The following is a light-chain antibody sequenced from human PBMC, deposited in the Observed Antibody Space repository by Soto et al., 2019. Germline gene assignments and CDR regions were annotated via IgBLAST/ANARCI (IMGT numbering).Light chain of an antibody. CDR1: NTDVGRYNY. CDR3: SSYTSTSPVYV. V-gene: IGLV2-14*01. J-gene: IGLJ1*01. CDR2: EVD. Sequence: QSALTQPASVSGSPGQSITISCTGTNTDVGRYNYVSWYQQYPGKAPKLLISEVDNRPSGVSNRFSGSKSGNTASLTISGLQAEDEADYYCSSYTSTSPVYVFGTGTKLTVL.